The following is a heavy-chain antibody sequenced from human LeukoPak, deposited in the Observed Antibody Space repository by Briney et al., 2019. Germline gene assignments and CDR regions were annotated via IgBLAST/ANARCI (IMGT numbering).Heavy chain of an antibody. D-gene: IGHD2-2*01. Sequence: PSETLSLTCAVYGGSFSGYYWSWIRQPPGKGLKWIGEINHSGSTNYNPSLKGRVTISVDTSKNQFSLKLSSVTAADTAVYYCASSGRYCSSTSCYWSWFDPWGQGTLVTVSS. CDR3: ASSGRYCSSTSCYWSWFDP. CDR2: INHSGST. J-gene: IGHJ5*02. CDR1: GGSFSGYY. V-gene: IGHV4-34*01.